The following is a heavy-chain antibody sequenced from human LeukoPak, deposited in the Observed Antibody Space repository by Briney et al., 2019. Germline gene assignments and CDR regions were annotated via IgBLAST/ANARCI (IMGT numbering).Heavy chain of an antibody. CDR2: ISSSGSTI. Sequence: GGSLRLSCAASGFTFSDYYMSWIRQASGKGLEWVSYISSSGSTIYYADSVKGRFTISRDNAKNSLYLQMNSLRAEDTAVYYCALLLWFGEFLDYWGQGTLVTVSS. J-gene: IGHJ4*02. CDR3: ALLLWFGEFLDY. V-gene: IGHV3-11*04. CDR1: GFTFSDYY. D-gene: IGHD3-10*01.